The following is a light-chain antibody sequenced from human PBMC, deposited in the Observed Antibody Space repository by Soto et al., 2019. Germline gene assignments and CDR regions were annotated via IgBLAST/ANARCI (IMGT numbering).Light chain of an antibody. V-gene: IGLV2-14*01. CDR3: SSYTSSLYV. J-gene: IGLJ1*01. CDR2: DVS. Sequence: QSALTQPASVSGSPGQSITISCTGTSSDVGGYNYVSWYQQHPGKAPKLMIYDVSNRPSGVSNRFSGSKSGNTASLTISGLQAEDGADYYCSSYTSSLYVFGTGTKVTVL. CDR1: SSDVGGYNY.